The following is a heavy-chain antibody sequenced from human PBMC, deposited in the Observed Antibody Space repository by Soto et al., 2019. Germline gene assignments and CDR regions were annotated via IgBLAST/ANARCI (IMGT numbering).Heavy chain of an antibody. CDR2: IGTAGDT. D-gene: IGHD6-13*01. J-gene: IGHJ2*01. Sequence: EVQLVESGGGLVQPGGSLRLSCAASGFTFSSYDMHWVRQATGKDLEWVSAIGTAGDTYYPGSVKGRFTISRENAKNSLYLQMNSLRAEDTAVYYCARVKGQQLVDWYFDLWGRGTLVTVSS. CDR1: GFTFSSYD. V-gene: IGHV3-13*01. CDR3: ARVKGQQLVDWYFDL.